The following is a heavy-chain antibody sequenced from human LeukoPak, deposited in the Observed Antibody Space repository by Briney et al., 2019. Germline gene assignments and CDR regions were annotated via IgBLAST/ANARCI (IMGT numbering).Heavy chain of an antibody. Sequence: SETLSLTCTVSGGSISSYYWSWIRQPPGEGLEWIGYNYYSGSTNYNPSLKSRVTISVDTSKNQFSLKLSSVTAADTAVYYCARAPSGSYPYYYYYMDVWGKGTTVTVSS. CDR2: NYYSGST. J-gene: IGHJ6*03. CDR1: GGSISSYY. D-gene: IGHD1-26*01. CDR3: ARAPSGSYPYYYYYMDV. V-gene: IGHV4-59*01.